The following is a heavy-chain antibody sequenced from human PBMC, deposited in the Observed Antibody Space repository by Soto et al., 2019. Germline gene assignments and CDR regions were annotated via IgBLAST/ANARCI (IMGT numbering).Heavy chain of an antibody. J-gene: IGHJ4*02. CDR2: IYYSGST. CDR1: GGSISSSSYY. CDR3: ARTVSSSWYYFDY. Sequence: QLQLQESGPGLVKPSETLSLTCTVSGGSISSSSYYWGWIRQPPGKGLEWIGSIYYSGSTYYNPSLKSRVTISVDTSKNQFSLKLSSVTAADTAVYYCARTVSSSWYYFDYWGQGTLVTVSS. V-gene: IGHV4-39*01. D-gene: IGHD6-13*01.